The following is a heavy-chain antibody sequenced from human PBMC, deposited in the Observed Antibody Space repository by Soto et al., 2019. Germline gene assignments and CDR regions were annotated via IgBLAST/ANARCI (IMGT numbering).Heavy chain of an antibody. CDR2: IIPILGIA. J-gene: IGHJ4*02. Sequence: SVKVSCKASGGTFSSYTISWVRQAPGQGHEWMGRIIPILGIANYAQKFQGRVTITADKSTSTAYMELSSLRSEDTAVYYCARVSSSYDFWSGSNSYYFDYWGQGTLVTVSS. CDR1: GGTFSSYT. CDR3: ARVSSSYDFWSGSNSYYFDY. D-gene: IGHD3-3*01. V-gene: IGHV1-69*02.